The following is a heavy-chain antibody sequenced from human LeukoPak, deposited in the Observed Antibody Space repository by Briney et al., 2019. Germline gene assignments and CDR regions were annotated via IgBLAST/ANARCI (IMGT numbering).Heavy chain of an antibody. CDR1: GFIFSAYA. CDR2: LNGGGGTTGGTT. V-gene: IGHV3-23*01. J-gene: IGHJ6*02. D-gene: IGHD2-8*02. Sequence: GGSLRLSCAASGFIFSAYAMIWVRQAPGKGLEWVSALNGGGGTTGGTTHYADSVKGRFTISRDNSKNTLYLQMNSLRAEDTAVYYCARDLHYWVAMDVWGQGTTVTVS. CDR3: ARDLHYWVAMDV.